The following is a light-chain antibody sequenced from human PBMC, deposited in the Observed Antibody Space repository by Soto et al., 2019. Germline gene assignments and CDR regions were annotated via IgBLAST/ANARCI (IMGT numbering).Light chain of an antibody. Sequence: EIVLTHSPGTLSLPPGERATLSCRASQSASSSFLAWYQQKPGQPPRLLIYGASALPRGVPSRFSGSGSGTKFTLTIASLQPDDFATYYCQQYETFSGKFGPGTKVDI. CDR3: QQYETFSGK. CDR1: QSASSSF. J-gene: IGKJ1*01. V-gene: IGKV3-20*01. CDR2: GAS.